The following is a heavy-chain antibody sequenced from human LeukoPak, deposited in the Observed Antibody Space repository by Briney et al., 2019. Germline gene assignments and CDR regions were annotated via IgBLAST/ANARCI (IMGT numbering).Heavy chain of an antibody. CDR1: GYSFSSYW. CDR2: IDPSDSYT. CDR3: ARHTISDY. V-gene: IGHV5-10-1*01. D-gene: IGHD3-10*01. J-gene: IGHJ4*02. Sequence: GESLKISCKGSGYSFSSYWINWVRQLPGKGLEWMGRIDPSDSYTNYNPSFQGHVTISADKSISTAYLQWSSLMASDTAMYYCARHTISDYWGQGTQVTVSS.